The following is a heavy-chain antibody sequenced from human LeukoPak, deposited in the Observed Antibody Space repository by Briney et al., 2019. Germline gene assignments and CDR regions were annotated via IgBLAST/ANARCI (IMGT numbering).Heavy chain of an antibody. CDR1: GYTFTSYA. CDR2: INAGNGNT. CDR3: ARDSVVKMATITWGY. V-gene: IGHV1-3*01. J-gene: IGHJ4*02. D-gene: IGHD5-24*01. Sequence: ASVKVSCKASGYTFTSYAMHWVRQAPGQRLEWMGWINAGNGNTKYSQKFRGRVTITRDTSASTAYMELSSLRSEDTAVYYCARDSVVKMATITWGYWGQGTLVTVSS.